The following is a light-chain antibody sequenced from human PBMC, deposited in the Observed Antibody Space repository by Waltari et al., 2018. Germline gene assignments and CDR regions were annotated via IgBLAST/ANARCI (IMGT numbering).Light chain of an antibody. J-gene: IGKJ1*01. V-gene: IGKV4-1*01. CDR3: QQYYSTPE. CDR2: WAS. Sequence: DIVMTQSPASLAVSLGEGATINRNSSQSVLYSSNNKNYLAWYQQKPGQPPKLLIYWASTRESGVPDRFSGSGSGTDFTLTISSLQAEDVAVYYCQQYYSTPEFGQGTKVEIK. CDR1: QSVLYSSNNKNY.